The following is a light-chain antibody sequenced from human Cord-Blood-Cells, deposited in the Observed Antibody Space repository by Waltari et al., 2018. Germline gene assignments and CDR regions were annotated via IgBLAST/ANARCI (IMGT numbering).Light chain of an antibody. J-gene: IGLJ1*01. Sequence: QSALTQPASVSGSTGQSITISCTGNSSDVGGYKYVSWYQQHPGKAPKLMIYDVSNRPSGVSNRFSGSKSGNTASLTISGLQAEDEADYYCSSYTSSSTLGVFGTGTKVTVL. CDR1: SSDVGGYKY. V-gene: IGLV2-14*03. CDR3: SSYTSSSTLGV. CDR2: DVS.